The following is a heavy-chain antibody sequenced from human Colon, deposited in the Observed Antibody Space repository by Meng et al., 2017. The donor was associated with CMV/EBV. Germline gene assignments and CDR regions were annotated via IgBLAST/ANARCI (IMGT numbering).Heavy chain of an antibody. CDR3: ARSRVPYYFDS. J-gene: IGHJ4*02. CDR1: GGSINSHY. CDR2: IHYTGNT. V-gene: IGHV4-59*08. Sequence: QVQLQGSGPGLVKPSETLSLTCTVSGGSINSHYWSWLRQSPGKGLEWIGYIHYTGNTNYNPSLWGRLTITVDTSKSQFSLEFTSVTAADTAVYVCARSRVPYYFDSWGQGTLVTVSS.